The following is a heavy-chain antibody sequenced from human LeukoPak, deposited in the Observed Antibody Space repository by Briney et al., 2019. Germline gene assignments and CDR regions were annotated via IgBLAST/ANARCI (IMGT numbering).Heavy chain of an antibody. J-gene: IGHJ4*02. CDR1: GFTFSSYW. D-gene: IGHD2-8*01. CDR3: AKDLSPNGY. Sequence: GGSLRLSCAASGFTFSSYWMSWVRQTPGKGLEWVANINDDGSAKYYVDSVKGRFTISRDNAKNSLYLQMNSLRAEDTAIYYCAKDLSPNGYWGQGTLVTVSS. CDR2: INDDGSAK. V-gene: IGHV3-7*01.